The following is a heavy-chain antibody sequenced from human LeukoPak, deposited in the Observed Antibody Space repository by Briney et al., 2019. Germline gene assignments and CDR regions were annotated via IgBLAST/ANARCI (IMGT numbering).Heavy chain of an antibody. CDR1: GFTFSSYA. J-gene: IGHJ4*02. CDR3: ARDETGVGTGGIDY. CDR2: ISSGGSTI. Sequence: GGSLRLSCAASGFTFSSYAMHWVRQAPGQGLEWVAYISSGGSTIYFADSVKGRFTISRDNARNSLYLQMNSLRDEDTAVYYCARDETGVGTGGIDYWGQGTLVTVSS. V-gene: IGHV3-48*02. D-gene: IGHD2-8*02.